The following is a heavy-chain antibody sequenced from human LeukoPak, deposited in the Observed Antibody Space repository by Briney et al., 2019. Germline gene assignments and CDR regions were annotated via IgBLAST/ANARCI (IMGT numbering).Heavy chain of an antibody. J-gene: IGHJ4*02. CDR3: ARDRYGVRSGSCDY. CDR1: GYTFTSYY. V-gene: IGHV1-46*01. D-gene: IGHD1-26*01. Sequence: GASVKVSCKASGYTFTSYYMHWVRQAPGQGLEWMGIINPSGGSTSYAQKFQGRVTMTRDTSTSTAYMELRSLRYDDTAVYYCARDRYGVRSGSCDYWGQGTLVTVSS. CDR2: INPSGGST.